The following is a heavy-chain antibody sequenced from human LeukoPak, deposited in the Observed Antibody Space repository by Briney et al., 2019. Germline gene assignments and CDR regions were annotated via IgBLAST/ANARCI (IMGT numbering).Heavy chain of an antibody. V-gene: IGHV4-61*02. CDR1: GGSISSGSYY. J-gene: IGHJ5*02. CDR2: IYPSGST. D-gene: IGHD3-3*01. CDR3: ARGAIFYNWFDP. Sequence: SQTLSLTCTVSGGSISSGSYYWSWIRQPAGKGLEWIGRIYPSGSTNYNPSLKSRVTISVDTSKNQFSLKLSSVTAADTTVYYCARGAIFYNWFDPWGQGTLVTVSS.